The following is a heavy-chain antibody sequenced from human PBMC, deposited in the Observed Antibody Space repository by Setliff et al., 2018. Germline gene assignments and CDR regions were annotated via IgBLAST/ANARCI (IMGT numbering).Heavy chain of an antibody. CDR3: AKFSSVPGSRFFDY. V-gene: IGHV3-23*05. Sequence: PGESLKISCKDSGYIFSSSSMTWVRQAPGKGLEWVSAINRGGSSTYYADSVKGRFTISRDNSKNTLYLQMNSLRAEDTAIYSCAKFSSVPGSRFFDYWGQGALVTVSS. J-gene: IGHJ4*02. D-gene: IGHD2-2*01. CDR1: GYIFSSSS. CDR2: INRGGSST.